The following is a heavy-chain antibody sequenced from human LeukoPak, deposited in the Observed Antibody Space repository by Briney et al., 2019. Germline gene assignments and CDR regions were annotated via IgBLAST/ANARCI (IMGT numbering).Heavy chain of an antibody. CDR2: ISYSGVST. D-gene: IGHD6-6*01. Sequence: QPGGSLRLSCATSGFTFGSYAMNWVRQAPGKGLEWVSGISYSGVSTYYGDSVKGRFTISRDNAENTLYLQMNSLRAEDTAVYYCARSISSSSSFDYWGQGTLVTVSS. V-gene: IGHV3-23*01. J-gene: IGHJ4*02. CDR3: ARSISSSSSFDY. CDR1: GFTFGSYA.